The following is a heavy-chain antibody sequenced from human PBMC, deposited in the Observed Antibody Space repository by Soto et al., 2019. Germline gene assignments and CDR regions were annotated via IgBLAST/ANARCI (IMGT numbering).Heavy chain of an antibody. CDR1: GGYLSSGDW. CDR2: INHSGST. J-gene: IGHJ5*02. V-gene: IGHV4-4*02. CDR3: ARAYSSGYYFRLDP. Sequence: SETLSVTCAVSGGYLSSGDWCWSWIRQSPGKGLEWIGEINHSGSTNYNPSLKSRVTISVDTSKNQFSLKLSSVTAADAAVYYCARAYSSGYYFRLDPWGQGTLVTVSS. D-gene: IGHD3-22*01.